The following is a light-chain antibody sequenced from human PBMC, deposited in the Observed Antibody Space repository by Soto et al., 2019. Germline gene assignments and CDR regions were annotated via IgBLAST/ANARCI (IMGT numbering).Light chain of an antibody. Sequence: SYELTQPPSVSVSPGQTASITCSGDKLGDKYASWYQQKPGQSPVLVIYRDSKRPSGIPERFSGSNSGNTATLTISGTQAMDEADYYCQAWDGSFYVVFGGGTKLTVL. CDR2: RDS. J-gene: IGLJ2*01. CDR3: QAWDGSFYVV. V-gene: IGLV3-1*01. CDR1: KLGDKY.